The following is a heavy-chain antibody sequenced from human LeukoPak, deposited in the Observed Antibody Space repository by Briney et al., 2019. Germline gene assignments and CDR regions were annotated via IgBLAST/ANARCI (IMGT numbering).Heavy chain of an antibody. Sequence: GGSLRLSCAASGFTFSSYSMNWVRQAPGKGLEWVSYISSSSSTIYYADSVKGRFTISRDNAKNSLYLQMNSLRAEDTAVYYCAGTGDSDYWGQGTLVTVSS. J-gene: IGHJ4*02. CDR2: ISSSSSTI. CDR1: GFTFSSYS. CDR3: AGTGDSDY. D-gene: IGHD7-27*01. V-gene: IGHV3-48*01.